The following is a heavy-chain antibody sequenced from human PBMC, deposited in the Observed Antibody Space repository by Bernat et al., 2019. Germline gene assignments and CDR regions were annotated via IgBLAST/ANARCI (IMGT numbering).Heavy chain of an antibody. CDR3: ARDGRRGVGHNYYDSSGYYWN. Sequence: QVQLVQSGAEVKKPGSSVKVSCKASGGTFSSYAISWVRQAPGQGLEWMGGIIPNSGGTNYAQKFQGRVTMTRDTSISTAYMELSRLRSDDTAVYYCARDGRRGVGHNYYDSSGYYWNWGQGTLVTVSS. CDR2: IIPNSGGT. D-gene: IGHD3-22*01. V-gene: IGHV1-2*02. CDR1: GGTFSSYA. J-gene: IGHJ4*02.